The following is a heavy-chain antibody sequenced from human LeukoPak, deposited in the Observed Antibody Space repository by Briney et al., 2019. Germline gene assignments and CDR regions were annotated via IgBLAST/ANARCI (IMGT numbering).Heavy chain of an antibody. CDR1: GYTFTSYY. J-gene: IGHJ4*02. V-gene: IGHV1-46*01. D-gene: IGHD3-22*01. CDR2: INPSGGST. CDR3: AREPHCYDSSGAFDY. Sequence: VASVKVSCKASGYTFTSYYMHWVRQAPGQGLEWMGIINPSGGSTSYAQKFQGRVTMTRDTSTSTVYMELSSLRSEDTAVYYCAREPHCYDSSGAFDYWGQGTLVTVSS.